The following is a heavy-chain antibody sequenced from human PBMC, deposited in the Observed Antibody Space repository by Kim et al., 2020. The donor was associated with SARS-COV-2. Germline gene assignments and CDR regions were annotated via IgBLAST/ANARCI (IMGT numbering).Heavy chain of an antibody. J-gene: IGHJ4*02. CDR2: ISYDGSNK. CDR3: AKSHSSTSFPDY. Sequence: GGSLRLSCAASGFTFSSYGMHWVRQAPGKGLEWVAVISYDGSNKYYADSVKGRFTISRDNSKNTLYLQMNSLRAEDTAVYYCAKSHSSTSFPDYWGQGTLVTVSS. D-gene: IGHD2-2*01. V-gene: IGHV3-30*18. CDR1: GFTFSSYG.